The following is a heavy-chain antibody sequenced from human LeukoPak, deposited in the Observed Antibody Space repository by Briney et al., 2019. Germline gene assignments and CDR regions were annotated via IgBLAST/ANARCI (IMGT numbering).Heavy chain of an antibody. D-gene: IGHD6-13*01. CDR1: GGSISGSY. J-gene: IGHJ6*02. V-gene: IGHV4-59*08. CDR3: ARLNRLAAVGTVYYHAMDG. Sequence: PSETLSLTCTVFGGSISGSYWSWIRLPPGKGLQWIGYIHSSGTINYNPALMSRITVSVDTSRNQFSLKVRTVTAADTAVYYCARLNRLAAVGTVYYHAMDGWGQGTAVNVSS. CDR2: IHSSGTI.